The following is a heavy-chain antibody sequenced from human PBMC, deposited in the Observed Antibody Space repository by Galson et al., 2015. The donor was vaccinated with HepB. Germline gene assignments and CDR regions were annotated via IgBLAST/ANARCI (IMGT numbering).Heavy chain of an antibody. CDR3: AGPGTAMVRGVPPPSYYYYYGMDV. J-gene: IGHJ6*02. V-gene: IGHV1-18*01. D-gene: IGHD3-10*01. CDR2: ISAYNGNT. Sequence: QSGAEVKKPGASVKVSCKASGYTFTSYGISWVRQAPGQGLEWMGWISAYNGNTNYAQKLQGRVTMTTDTSTSTAYMELRSLRSDDTAVYYCAGPGTAMVRGVPPPSYYYYYGMDVWGQGTTVTVSS. CDR1: GYTFTSYG.